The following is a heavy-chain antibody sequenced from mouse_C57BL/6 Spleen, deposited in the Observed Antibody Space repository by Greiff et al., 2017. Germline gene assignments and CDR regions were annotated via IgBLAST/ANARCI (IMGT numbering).Heavy chain of an antibody. CDR1: GFTFSSYA. CDR2: ISDGGSYT. CDR3: ARATVVRYFDV. J-gene: IGHJ1*03. Sequence: EVQVVESGGGLVKPGGSLKLSCAASGFTFSSYAMSWVRQTPEKRLEWVATISDGGSYTYYPDNVKGRFTISRDNAKNNLYLQMSHLKSEDTAMYYCARATVVRYFDVWGTGTTVTVSS. V-gene: IGHV5-4*01. D-gene: IGHD1-1*01.